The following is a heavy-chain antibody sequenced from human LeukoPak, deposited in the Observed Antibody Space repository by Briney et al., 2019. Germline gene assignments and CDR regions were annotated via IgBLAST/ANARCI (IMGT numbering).Heavy chain of an antibody. CDR2: IYHSGST. D-gene: IGHD6-13*01. V-gene: IGHV4-38-2*02. CDR3: ARDRWYSSSYSGSWYFDY. J-gene: IGHJ4*02. CDR1: GYSISSGYY. Sequence: PSETLSLTCAVSGYSISSGYYWGWIRQPPGKGLEWIGSIYHSGSTYYNPSLKSRVTISVDTSKNQFALKLSSVTAADTAVYYCARDRWYSSSYSGSWYFDYWGQGNLVTVSS.